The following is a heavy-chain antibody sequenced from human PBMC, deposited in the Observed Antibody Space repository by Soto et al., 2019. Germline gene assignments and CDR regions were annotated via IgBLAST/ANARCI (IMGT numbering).Heavy chain of an antibody. D-gene: IGHD5-18*01. CDR1: GFTFSSSW. CDR3: ARGPTGWYGYDY. J-gene: IGHJ4*02. CDR2: INGDESRT. V-gene: IGHV3-74*01. Sequence: EVHLVESGGGLVQPGGSLRLSCAASGFTFSSSWMHWVRQAPGKGLVWVSRINGDESRTNYADSVKGRFTISRDNAKNTLYLGMNSLRAEDTALYYCARGPTGWYGYDYWGQGTLVTVSS.